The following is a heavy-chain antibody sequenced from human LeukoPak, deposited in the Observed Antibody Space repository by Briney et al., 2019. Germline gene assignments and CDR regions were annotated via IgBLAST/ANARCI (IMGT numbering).Heavy chain of an antibody. D-gene: IGHD3-16*01. V-gene: IGHV3-7*05. CDR2: IDQSGGRN. Sequence: GGSLRLSCAASGFTFSRFWMNWVRQAPGRGLEWVANIDQSGGRNNYVDSVKGRFTISRDNAKNSLFLEMSSLRANDTAVYFCARDVEGGTFDIWGQGTTVTVSS. CDR3: ARDVEGGTFDI. CDR1: GFTFSRFW. J-gene: IGHJ3*02.